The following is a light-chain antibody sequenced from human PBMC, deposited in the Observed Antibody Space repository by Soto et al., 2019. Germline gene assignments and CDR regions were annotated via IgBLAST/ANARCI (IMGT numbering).Light chain of an antibody. CDR3: QQSYSTWCT. CDR1: QNISTF. V-gene: IGKV1-39*01. CDR2: AAS. J-gene: IGKJ2*02. Sequence: DIQMTQSPSSLSASVGDRVTITCRASQNISTFLNWYQQEPGKAPKLLIYAASSFQGGVPSRFSGSGSGTDFTLTITSLQPEDFASYYCQQSYSTWCTFGQGTKLEIK.